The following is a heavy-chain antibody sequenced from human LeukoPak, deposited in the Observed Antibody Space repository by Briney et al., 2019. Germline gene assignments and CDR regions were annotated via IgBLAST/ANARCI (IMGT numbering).Heavy chain of an antibody. CDR1: GYTFTSYD. V-gene: IGHV1-8*03. CDR3: ARGSRISIFWSGFQAPFDY. J-gene: IGHJ4*02. CDR2: MNPNSGNT. D-gene: IGHD3-3*01. Sequence: ASVKVSCKASGYTFTSYDINWVRQATGQGLEWMGWMNPNSGNTGYAQKFQGRVTITRNTSISTAYMELSSLRSEDTAVYYCARGSRISIFWSGFQAPFDYWGQGTLVTVSS.